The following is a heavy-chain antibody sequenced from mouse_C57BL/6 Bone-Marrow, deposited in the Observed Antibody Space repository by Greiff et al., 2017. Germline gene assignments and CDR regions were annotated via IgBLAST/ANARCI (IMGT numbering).Heavy chain of an antibody. Sequence: QVTLKESGPGILQPSQTLSLTCSFSGFSLSTFGMGVGWLRQPSGKGLEWLAHIWWDDDKYYNPALKSQLIISKGTSNNKVLLQIDNVDTGDTATYYCARMMERNCVGAMDYWGQGTSVTVSS. J-gene: IGHJ4*01. CDR3: ARMMERNCVGAMDY. CDR2: IWWDDDK. CDR1: GFSLSTFGMG. V-gene: IGHV8-8*01. D-gene: IGHD2-1*01.